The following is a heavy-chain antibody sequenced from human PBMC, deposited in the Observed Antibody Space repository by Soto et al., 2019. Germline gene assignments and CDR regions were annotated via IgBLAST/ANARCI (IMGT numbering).Heavy chain of an antibody. V-gene: IGHV3-23*01. J-gene: IGHJ4*02. Sequence: EVQLLESGGGLVQPGGSLRLSCVTSGLTFRGYAMTWVRQAPGKGLEWVSGISGSGGSTYYADSVKGRFTISRDNSKNTLYLQLNSLSVEDTGVYYCAGGRTVYSSSSSDYWGQGTLVTVSS. D-gene: IGHD6-6*01. CDR1: GLTFRGYA. CDR3: AGGRTVYSSSSSDY. CDR2: ISGSGGST.